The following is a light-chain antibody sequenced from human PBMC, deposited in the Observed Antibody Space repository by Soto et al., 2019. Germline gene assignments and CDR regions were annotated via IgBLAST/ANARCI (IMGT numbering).Light chain of an antibody. CDR2: GAS. V-gene: IGKV3-20*01. CDR3: QQYGSSATYT. Sequence: EIVVTQSPGTLSLAPGERATLACRAIQSVSSSYLAWYQQKPGQAPRLLIYGASSRATGIPDRFSGSGSGTDFTLTISRLEPEDFAVYSCQQYGSSATYTFGQGNQLEIK. CDR1: QSVSSSY. J-gene: IGKJ2*01.